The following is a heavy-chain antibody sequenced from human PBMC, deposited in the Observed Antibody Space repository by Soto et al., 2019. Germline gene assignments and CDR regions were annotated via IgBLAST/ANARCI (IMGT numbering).Heavy chain of an antibody. J-gene: IGHJ4*02. CDR1: GGSISSGDYY. V-gene: IGHV4-30-4*01. D-gene: IGHD2-15*01. CDR2: IYYSGST. Sequence: SETLSLTCTVSGGSISSGDYYWSWIRQPPGKGLEWIGYIYYSGSTYYNPSLKSRVTISVDTSKNQFSLKLSSVTAADTAVYYCAREDSGGSSRFASHLDYWGQGTLVTVSS. CDR3: AREDSGGSSRFASHLDY.